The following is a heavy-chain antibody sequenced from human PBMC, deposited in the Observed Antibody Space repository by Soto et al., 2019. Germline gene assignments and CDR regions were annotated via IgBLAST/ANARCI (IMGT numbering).Heavy chain of an antibody. J-gene: IGHJ6*02. CDR1: GGSISSRSYS. V-gene: IGHV4-39*01. CDR2: FYYSENT. D-gene: IGHD2-2*01. CDR3: AKLAGYCSGNSCHGDYAMDV. Sequence: SETLSLTCSVSGGSISSRSYSWGWIRQPPGEGLEWIGTFYYSENTYYNPSLKGRVSISVDTSKNQFSLKVRSVTAADTAVYYCAKLAGYCSGNSCHGDYAMDVWGQGTTVTVSS.